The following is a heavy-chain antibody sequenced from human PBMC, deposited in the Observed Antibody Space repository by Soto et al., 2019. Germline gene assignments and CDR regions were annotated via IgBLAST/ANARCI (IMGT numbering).Heavy chain of an antibody. CDR1: GGSFGGYY. CDR3: ARGDYGDYEDAFDI. Sequence: SETLSLTCAVYGGSFGGYYWSWIRQPPGKGLEWIGEINHSGSTNYNPSLKSRVTISVDTSKNQFSLKLSSVTAADTAVYYCARGDYGDYEDAFDIWDQGTMVTVSS. J-gene: IGHJ3*02. D-gene: IGHD4-17*01. CDR2: INHSGST. V-gene: IGHV4-34*01.